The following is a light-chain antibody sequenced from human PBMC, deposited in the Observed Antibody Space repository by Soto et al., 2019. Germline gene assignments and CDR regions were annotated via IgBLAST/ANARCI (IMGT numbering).Light chain of an antibody. CDR1: SSDVGGYNY. CDR3: SSYTSNSPYV. J-gene: IGLJ1*01. V-gene: IGLV2-14*01. CDR2: EVN. Sequence: QSVLTQPASVSGSPGQSITMSCTGTSSDVGGYNYVSWYQQHPGKAPKLMIYEVNNRPSGVSNRFSGSKSGNTASLTISGLQAEDEADYYCSSYTSNSPYVFGTGTKVTVL.